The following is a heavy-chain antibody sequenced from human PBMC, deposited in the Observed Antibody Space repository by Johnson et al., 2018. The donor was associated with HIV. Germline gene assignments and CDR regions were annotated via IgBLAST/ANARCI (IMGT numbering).Heavy chain of an antibody. CDR1: GITFSSYA. Sequence: EVQLVESGGGLVQPGGSLRLSCAASGITFSSYAMSWVRQAPGRGLEWVSGISGSGGSTYYADSVKGRFTTSRANSKNTLYLQMNSLRAEDMAVYYCAREPSIAAAGGDGAFDIWGRGTMLTVSS. D-gene: IGHD6-13*01. V-gene: IGHV3-23*04. CDR2: ISGSGGST. J-gene: IGHJ3*02. CDR3: AREPSIAAAGGDGAFDI.